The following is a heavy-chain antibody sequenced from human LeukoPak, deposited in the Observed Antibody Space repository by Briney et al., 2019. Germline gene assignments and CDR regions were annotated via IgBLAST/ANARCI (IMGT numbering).Heavy chain of an antibody. D-gene: IGHD2-15*01. V-gene: IGHV3-23*01. CDR1: GFTFSSYA. Sequence: GGSLRLSCAASGFTFSSYAMSWVRQAPGKGLEWVSAISGSGGSTYYADSVKGRFTISRDNSKNTLYLQVNSLRAEDTAVYYCAKDRLVYCSGGSCYSSNYWGQGTLVTVSS. J-gene: IGHJ4*02. CDR2: ISGSGGST. CDR3: AKDRLVYCSGGSCYSSNY.